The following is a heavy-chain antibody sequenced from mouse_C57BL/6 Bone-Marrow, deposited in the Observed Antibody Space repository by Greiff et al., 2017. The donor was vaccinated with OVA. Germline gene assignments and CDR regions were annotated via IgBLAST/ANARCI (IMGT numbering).Heavy chain of an antibody. CDR2: IYPGNSDT. Sequence: VHVKQSGTVLARPGASVKMSCKTSGYTFTSYWMHWVKQRPGQGLEWIGAIYPGNSDTSYNQKFKGKAKLTAVTSASTAYMELSSLTNEDSAVYYCTPYSNYDFDYWGQGTTLTVSS. V-gene: IGHV1-5*01. CDR1: GYTFTSYW. CDR3: TPYSNYDFDY. J-gene: IGHJ2*01. D-gene: IGHD2-5*01.